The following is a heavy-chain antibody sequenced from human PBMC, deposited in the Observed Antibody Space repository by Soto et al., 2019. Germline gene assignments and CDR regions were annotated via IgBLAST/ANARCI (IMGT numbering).Heavy chain of an antibody. CDR2: ISFDGRKT. V-gene: IGHV3-30*04. J-gene: IGHJ4*02. Sequence: QVQLVESGGGVVQPGRSLRLSCAASGFTYSAYAMHWVRQAPGKGLEWVAVISFDGRKTYYADSMKGRFTISRDNSKDTPYLEMNSLRAEDTAVYNCATLGSDTGNLYYFDYWGLGTLVTVSS. D-gene: IGHD3-10*01. CDR1: GFTYSAYA. CDR3: ATLGSDTGNLYYFDY.